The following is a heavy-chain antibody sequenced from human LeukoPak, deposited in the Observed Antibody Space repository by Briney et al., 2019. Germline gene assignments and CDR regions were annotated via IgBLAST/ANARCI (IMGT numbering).Heavy chain of an antibody. CDR1: GYTFTGYY. CDR2: INPNSGGA. D-gene: IGHD6-19*01. J-gene: IGHJ4*02. V-gene: IGHV1-2*02. Sequence: ASVKVSCKASGYTFTGYYIHWVRQAPGQGLEWMGWINPNSGGANYAQKFQGRVTMTRDTSISIAYMELSRLRSDDTAVYYCARVEVADVGGGFDSGGQGTLVTVSS. CDR3: ARVEVADVGGGFDS.